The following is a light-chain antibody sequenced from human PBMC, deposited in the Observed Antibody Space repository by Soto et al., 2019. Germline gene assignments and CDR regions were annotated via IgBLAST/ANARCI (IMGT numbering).Light chain of an antibody. CDR3: AAWDDSLSGFVV. Sequence: QSVLTQPPSASGTPGQRVTISCSGSSSNIGVNSVYWYQQLPGTAPKLLIYRNNQRPSGVPDRFSGSKSGTSASLAISGLRSEDEADYYCAAWDDSLSGFVVFGGGTKLTVL. J-gene: IGLJ2*01. V-gene: IGLV1-47*01. CDR2: RNN. CDR1: SSNIGVNS.